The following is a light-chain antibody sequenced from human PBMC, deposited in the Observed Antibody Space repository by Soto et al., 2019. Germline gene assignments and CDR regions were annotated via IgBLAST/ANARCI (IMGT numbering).Light chain of an antibody. Sequence: QLVLTQSPSASASLGASVKLTCTLSSGHSSYAIAWHQQQPEKGPRYLMKLNSDGSHSKGDGIPDRFSGSSSGAERYLTNSSLQSEDEADYYCQTWGTGIRVFGGGTQVTVL. CDR1: SGHSSYA. J-gene: IGLJ3*02. V-gene: IGLV4-69*01. CDR2: LNSDGSH. CDR3: QTWGTGIRV.